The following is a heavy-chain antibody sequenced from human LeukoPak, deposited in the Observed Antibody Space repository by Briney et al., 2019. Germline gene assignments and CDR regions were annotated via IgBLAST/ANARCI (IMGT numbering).Heavy chain of an antibody. J-gene: IGHJ1*01. Sequence: GGSLRLSCAASGFTFNSYTMNWVRQAPGKGLEWVSSISTSSSYIYYADSVKGRFTISRDNAINSLYLQMNRLRAEDTAVYYCTTDFPLYYYDSSGYGSWGQGTLVTVSS. CDR3: TTDFPLYYYDSSGYGS. CDR1: GFTFNSYT. CDR2: ISTSSSYI. V-gene: IGHV3-21*01. D-gene: IGHD3-22*01.